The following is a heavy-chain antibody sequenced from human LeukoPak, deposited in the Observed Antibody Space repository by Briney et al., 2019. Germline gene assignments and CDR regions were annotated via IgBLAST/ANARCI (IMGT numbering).Heavy chain of an antibody. CDR2: ISGSGGST. CDR1: GFTFSSYA. V-gene: IGHV3-23*01. D-gene: IGHD5-18*01. CDR3: AKDPCPTAMVPRLFDY. J-gene: IGHJ4*02. Sequence: GGSLRLSCAASGFTFSSYAMSWVRQAPGKGLEGVSAISGSGGSTYYADSVKGRFTISRDNSKNTLYLQMNSLRAEDTAVYYCAKDPCPTAMVPRLFDYWGQGTLVTVSS.